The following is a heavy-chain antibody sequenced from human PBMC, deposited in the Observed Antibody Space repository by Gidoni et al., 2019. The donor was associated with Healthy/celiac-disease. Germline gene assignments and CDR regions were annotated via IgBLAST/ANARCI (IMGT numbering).Heavy chain of an antibody. CDR3: ARDRRGLWFGRIDY. D-gene: IGHD3-10*01. CDR2: IWYDVSNK. CDR1: GLTFSSYG. Sequence: QVQLVESGGGVVQPGRSLRLYCAASGLTFSSYGMQWVRQAPGKGLEWLAVIWYDVSNKYDADSVKGRFTISRDNSKNTLYLQMNSLRAEDTAVYYCARDRRGLWFGRIDYWGQGTLVTVSS. J-gene: IGHJ4*02. V-gene: IGHV3-33*01.